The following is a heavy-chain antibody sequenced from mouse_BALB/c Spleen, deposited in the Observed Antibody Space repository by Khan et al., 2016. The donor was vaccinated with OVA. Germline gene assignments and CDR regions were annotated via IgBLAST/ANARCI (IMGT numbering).Heavy chain of an antibody. CDR2: IWSGGST. J-gene: IGHJ4*01. Sequence: QVQLKESGPGLVQPSQSLSITCTVSGFSLTSYGVHWVRQSPGKGLEWLGVIWSGGSTDYNAAFISRLSISTANSTSQVFFKMNSLQANDTAIYYCARIFIGTTDYAMDYWGQGTSVTVSS. CDR3: ARIFIGTTDYAMDY. CDR1: GFSLTSYG. D-gene: IGHD2-14*01. V-gene: IGHV2-2*02.